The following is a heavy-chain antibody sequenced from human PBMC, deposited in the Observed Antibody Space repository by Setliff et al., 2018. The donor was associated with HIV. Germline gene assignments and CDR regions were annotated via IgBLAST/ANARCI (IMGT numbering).Heavy chain of an antibody. CDR2: IYTSGST. Sequence: SETLSLTCTDSGGSISSYYWSWIRQPAGKGLEWSGRIYTSGSTNHNPSLKSRVTMTVDTSKNQFSLKLSSVTAADTAVYYCARYFTYNFWSGLAVDACDIWGQGTMVTVAS. D-gene: IGHD3-3*01. CDR3: ARYFTYNFWSGLAVDACDI. CDR1: GGSISSYY. J-gene: IGHJ3*02. V-gene: IGHV4-4*07.